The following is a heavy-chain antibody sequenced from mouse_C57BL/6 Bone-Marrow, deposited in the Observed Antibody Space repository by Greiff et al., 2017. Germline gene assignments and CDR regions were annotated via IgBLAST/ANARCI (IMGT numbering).Heavy chain of an antibody. D-gene: IGHD1-1*02. CDR1: GFSLTSYG. CDR3: AKNLWYKGY. V-gene: IGHV2-5*01. CDR2: IWRGGST. J-gene: IGHJ4*01. Sequence: VQRVESGPGLVQPSQSLSITCTVSGFSLTSYGVNWVRQSPGKGLEWLGVIWRGGSTDYNAAFMSRLSITKDNSKSQVFFKMNSLQADDTAIDYCAKNLWYKGYWGQGTSVTVSS.